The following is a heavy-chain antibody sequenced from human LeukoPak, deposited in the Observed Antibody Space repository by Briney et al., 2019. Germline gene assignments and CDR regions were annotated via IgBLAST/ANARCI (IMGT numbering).Heavy chain of an antibody. V-gene: IGHV1-2*02. D-gene: IGHD3-10*01. CDR3: ARDGLGESKYYFDY. Sequence: ASVKVSCKASGYTFTSYGITWVRQAPGQGLEWMGWIDTSNGGTNYAQKFQGRVTMTRDTSITTAYMELTRLRSDDTAVYYCARDGLGESKYYFDYWGQGTLVTVSS. J-gene: IGHJ4*02. CDR1: GYTFTSYG. CDR2: IDTSNGGT.